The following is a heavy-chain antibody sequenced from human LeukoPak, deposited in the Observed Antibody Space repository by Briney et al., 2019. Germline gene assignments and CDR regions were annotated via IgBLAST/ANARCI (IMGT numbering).Heavy chain of an antibody. CDR1: GFTFSSYN. V-gene: IGHV3-21*04. J-gene: IGHJ5*02. CDR2: ISSSGSYI. Sequence: GGSLRLSCAASGFTFSSYNMNWVRQAPGKGLEWVSSISSSGSYIYYADSVKGRFTISRDNAKNSLYLQMNSLRAEDTAVYYCVKDSDELIAAVYNWFDPWGQGTQVTVSS. D-gene: IGHD6-13*01. CDR3: VKDSDELIAAVYNWFDP.